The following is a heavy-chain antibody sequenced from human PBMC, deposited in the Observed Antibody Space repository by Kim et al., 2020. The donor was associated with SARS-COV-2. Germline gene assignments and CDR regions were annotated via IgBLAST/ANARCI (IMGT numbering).Heavy chain of an antibody. D-gene: IGHD3-22*01. V-gene: IGHV3-23*01. CDR3: AKDSLDSSGYYWGGDFDY. Sequence: KGRFTIARDNSKNTLYLQMNSLRAEDTAVYYCAKDSLDSSGYYWGGDFDYWGQGTLVTVSS. J-gene: IGHJ4*02.